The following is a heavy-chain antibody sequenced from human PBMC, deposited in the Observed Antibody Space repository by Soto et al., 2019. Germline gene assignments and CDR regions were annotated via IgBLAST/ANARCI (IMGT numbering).Heavy chain of an antibody. Sequence: PWETLSLTCTLSGGSISSSDYYWGWIRQPPGKGLEWIGSIYYTGHTYVNVSLNSRVSISIDTSKHQFSLTLTSMTAADTAIYYCAGNRGISADGTQGWFDPCGQGTLLTVSS. CDR3: AGNRGISADGTQGWFDP. V-gene: IGHV4-39*01. CDR1: GGSISSSDYY. D-gene: IGHD6-13*01. J-gene: IGHJ5*02. CDR2: IYYTGHT.